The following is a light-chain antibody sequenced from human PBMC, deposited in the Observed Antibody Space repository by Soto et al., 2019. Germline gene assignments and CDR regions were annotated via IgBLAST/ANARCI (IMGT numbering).Light chain of an antibody. CDR2: KAS. CDR3: QQYNAYSRM. V-gene: IGKV1-5*03. Sequence: DIQMTQFPSTLSGSVGDRVTITCRASQTISSWFAWYQQKPGKAPKLLIYKASTLESGVPSRLSGSGYGTEFTITISSMQHDDFETYYCQQYNAYSRMFGHGTQVDIK. J-gene: IGKJ1*01. CDR1: QTISSW.